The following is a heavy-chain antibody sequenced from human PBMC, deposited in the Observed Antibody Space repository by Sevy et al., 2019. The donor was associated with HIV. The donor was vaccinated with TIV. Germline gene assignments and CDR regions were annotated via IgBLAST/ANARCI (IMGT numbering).Heavy chain of an antibody. D-gene: IGHD2-15*01. J-gene: IGHJ4*02. CDR3: AKGPFGGNDFAS. Sequence: GESLKISCAASGFIFSNHGMHWVRQAPGKGLEWVAVISYDGSYKNYGDSVKGRFTISRDNSKNTLYLQMDSLRAEDTAVFYCAKGPFGGNDFASWGQGTLVTVSS. CDR1: GFIFSNHG. CDR2: ISYDGSYK. V-gene: IGHV3-30*18.